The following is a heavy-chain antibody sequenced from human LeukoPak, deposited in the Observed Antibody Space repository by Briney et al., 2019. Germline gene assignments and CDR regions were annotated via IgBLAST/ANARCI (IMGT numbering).Heavy chain of an antibody. Sequence: GGSLRLSCAVSGFIFSNYAMTWVRQASGKGLEWVSVISGSGDATYYADSVKGRFTISRDNSKNTLYLQMNSLRAEDTAVYYCAKVPRDGYNFLDYWGQGTLVTVSS. CDR1: GFIFSNYA. CDR2: ISGSGDAT. V-gene: IGHV3-23*01. J-gene: IGHJ4*02. D-gene: IGHD5-24*01. CDR3: AKVPRDGYNFLDY.